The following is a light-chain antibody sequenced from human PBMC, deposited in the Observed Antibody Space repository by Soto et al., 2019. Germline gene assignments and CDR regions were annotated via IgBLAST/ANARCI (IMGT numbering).Light chain of an antibody. V-gene: IGKV3-15*01. CDR2: AAS. CDR1: QGVGST. Sequence: EIVMTQSPATLSVSPGERATLSCRASQGVGSTLAWYQQKPGQTPRLLIYAASTRATGVPARFSGSGSGTEFTLTINSLQSEDYATYYCLQDFNYPITFGQGTRLEIK. J-gene: IGKJ5*01. CDR3: LQDFNYPIT.